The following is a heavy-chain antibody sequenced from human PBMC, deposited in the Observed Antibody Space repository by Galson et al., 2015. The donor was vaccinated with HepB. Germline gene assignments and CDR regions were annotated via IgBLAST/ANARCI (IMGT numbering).Heavy chain of an antibody. CDR2: ISWNSGSI. D-gene: IGHD7-27*01. J-gene: IGHJ3*02. CDR1: GFTFDDYA. CDR3: AKDLTGPTFGWDI. Sequence: SLRLSCAASGFTFDDYAMHWVRQAPGKGLEWVSGISWNSGSIGYADSVKGRFTISRDNAKNSLYLQMNSLRAEDTALYYCAKDLTGPTFGWDIWGQGTMVTVSS. V-gene: IGHV3-9*01.